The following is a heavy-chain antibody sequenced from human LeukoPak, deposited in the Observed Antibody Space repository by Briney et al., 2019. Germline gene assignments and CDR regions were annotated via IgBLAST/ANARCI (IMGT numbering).Heavy chain of an antibody. J-gene: IGHJ4*02. CDR1: GFTFSSYW. CDR3: ARDPSRLAVGPGGFDY. CDR2: INSDGSST. V-gene: IGHV3-74*01. Sequence: GGSLRLSCAASGFTFSSYWMHWVRHAPGKGLVWVSRINSDGSSTSYADSVKGRFTISRDNAKNTLYPQMASLRAEDTAVYYCARDPSRLAVGPGGFDYWGQGTLVTVSS. D-gene: IGHD6-19*01.